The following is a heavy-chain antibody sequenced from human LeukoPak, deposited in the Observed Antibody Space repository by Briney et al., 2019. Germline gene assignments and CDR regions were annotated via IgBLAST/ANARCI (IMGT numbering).Heavy chain of an antibody. D-gene: IGHD6-19*01. V-gene: IGHV3-30*04. Sequence: GRSLRLSCAASGFTFSSYAMHWVRQAPGKGLEWVAVISYDGSNKYYADSVKGRFTISRDNSKNTLYLQMNSLRAEDTAVYYCASLPNSSGQDYWGQGTLVTDSS. CDR2: ISYDGSNK. CDR3: ASLPNSSGQDY. J-gene: IGHJ4*02. CDR1: GFTFSSYA.